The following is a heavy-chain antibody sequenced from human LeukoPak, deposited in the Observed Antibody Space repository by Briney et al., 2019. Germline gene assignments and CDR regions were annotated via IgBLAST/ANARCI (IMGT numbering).Heavy chain of an antibody. J-gene: IGHJ4*02. CDR1: GGTFSSYA. V-gene: IGHV1-69*05. Sequence: SVKVSCKASGGTFSSYAISWVLQAPGQGLEWMGRIIPIFGTANCAQKFQGRVTITTDESTSTAYMELSSLRSEDTAVYYCARSPRPKIVQYYFDYWGQGTLVTVSS. CDR2: IIPIFGTA. D-gene: IGHD3-22*01. CDR3: ARSPRPKIVQYYFDY.